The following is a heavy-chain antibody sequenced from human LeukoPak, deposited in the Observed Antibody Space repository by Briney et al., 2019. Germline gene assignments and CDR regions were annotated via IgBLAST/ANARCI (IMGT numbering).Heavy chain of an antibody. CDR3: ARPAYTAAYDL. D-gene: IGHD3-16*01. Sequence: GGSLRLSCAASGFSFSTYWMTWVRQAPGKGLEWVANMKGDGSEIHYVDSVKGRFTISRDNAKNSLYLQMNSLRAEDTALYYCARPAYTAAYDLWGQGTMVTVSS. J-gene: IGHJ3*01. CDR2: MKGDGSEI. V-gene: IGHV3-7*01. CDR1: GFSFSTYW.